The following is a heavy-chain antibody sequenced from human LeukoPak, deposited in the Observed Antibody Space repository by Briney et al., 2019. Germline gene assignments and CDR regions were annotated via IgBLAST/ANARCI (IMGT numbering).Heavy chain of an antibody. CDR1: GGSISSSSYY. J-gene: IGHJ4*02. CDR3: ARTGKTLLDYDFDY. D-gene: IGHD4-17*01. V-gene: IGHV4-39*07. Sequence: SETLSLTCTVSGGSISSSSYYWGWIRQPPGKGLEWLGNIYYDTSTYYNPSLKSRVTISVDTSKNQFSLKLNSVTAADTAVYYCARTGKTLLDYDFDYWGQGTLVTVSS. CDR2: IYYDTST.